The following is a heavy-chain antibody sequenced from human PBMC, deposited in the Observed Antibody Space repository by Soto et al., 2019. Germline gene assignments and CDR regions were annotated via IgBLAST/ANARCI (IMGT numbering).Heavy chain of an antibody. J-gene: IGHJ4*02. Sequence: SETLSLTCSVSGGSISSGYYYWSWIRQPPGKGLEWIGNIYHSGNTTYNPSLKSRLTISIDASKNYFSLKVDSVTAADTAVYYCARVRNSRDIDYWGQGIRVTVSS. V-gene: IGHV4-30-4*01. CDR1: GGSISSGYYY. CDR3: ARVRNSRDIDY. D-gene: IGHD3-22*01. CDR2: IYHSGNT.